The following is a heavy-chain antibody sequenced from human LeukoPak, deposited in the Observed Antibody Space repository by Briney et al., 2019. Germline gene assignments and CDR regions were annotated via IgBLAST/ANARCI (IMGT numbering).Heavy chain of an antibody. Sequence: SETLSLTCTVSGGSISSYYWSWIRRPPGKGLEWIGYIYYSGSTNYNPSLKSRVTISVDTSKNQFSLKLSSVTAADTAVYYCATGYSNYGMDVWGQGTTVTVSS. V-gene: IGHV4-59*08. CDR3: ATGYSNYGMDV. D-gene: IGHD4-11*01. CDR2: IYYSGST. J-gene: IGHJ6*02. CDR1: GGSISSYY.